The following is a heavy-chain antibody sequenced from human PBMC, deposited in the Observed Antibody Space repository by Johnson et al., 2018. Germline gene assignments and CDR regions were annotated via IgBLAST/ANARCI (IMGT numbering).Heavy chain of an antibody. Sequence: VQLVESGGGLVQPGRSLRLSCVASGLTFDDYAMHWVRQAPGKGLEWVSGINWNSGSMDYADSVKVRFTIPRDDAKNSLYLQMNSLIPEDTSLYYCAKDMEGPYYYYYMDVWGKGTTVTVSS. CDR1: GLTFDDYA. D-gene: IGHD3-3*01. V-gene: IGHV3-9*01. CDR2: INWNSGSM. CDR3: AKDMEGPYYYYYMDV. J-gene: IGHJ6*03.